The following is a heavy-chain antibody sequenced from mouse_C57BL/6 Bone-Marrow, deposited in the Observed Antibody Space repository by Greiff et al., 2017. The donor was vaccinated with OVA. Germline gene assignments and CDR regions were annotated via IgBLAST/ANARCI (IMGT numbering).Heavy chain of an antibody. Sequence: VHLVESGAELVRPGASVKLSCKASGYTFTDYYINWVKQRPGQGLEWIARIYPGSGNTYYNEKFKGKATLTAEKSSSTAYMQLSSLTSEDSAVYFCARNWPFDYWGQGTTLTVSS. V-gene: IGHV1-76*01. J-gene: IGHJ2*01. CDR3: ARNWPFDY. D-gene: IGHD4-1*01. CDR1: GYTFTDYY. CDR2: IYPGSGNT.